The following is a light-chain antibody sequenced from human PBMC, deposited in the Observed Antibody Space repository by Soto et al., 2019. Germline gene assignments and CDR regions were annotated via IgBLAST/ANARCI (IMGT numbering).Light chain of an antibody. CDR1: SSNIGSNY. Sequence: QSVLTQPPSASGTPGQRVTISCSGSSSNIGSNYVYWYQQFPGTAPKILIYRNNQRPSGVPERFSGSKSGTSASLAISGLRSEDEADYFCVTWDDSLSGRVFGTGTQLTVL. V-gene: IGLV1-47*01. CDR3: VTWDDSLSGRV. CDR2: RNN. J-gene: IGLJ1*01.